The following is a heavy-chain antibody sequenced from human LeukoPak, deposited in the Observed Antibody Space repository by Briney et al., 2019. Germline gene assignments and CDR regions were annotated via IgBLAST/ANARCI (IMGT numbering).Heavy chain of an antibody. CDR1: GFIFSSYA. Sequence: GGSLTLSCAASGFIFSSYAMHWVRPAPGKGLEWVAVISYDVSNKYYADSVKGRFTISRDNSKNTMYLQMNSLRAEDTAVYYCAREAPIAAASNVGWFDPWGQGTLVTVSS. J-gene: IGHJ5*02. D-gene: IGHD6-13*01. CDR2: ISYDVSNK. CDR3: AREAPIAAASNVGWFDP. V-gene: IGHV3-30*04.